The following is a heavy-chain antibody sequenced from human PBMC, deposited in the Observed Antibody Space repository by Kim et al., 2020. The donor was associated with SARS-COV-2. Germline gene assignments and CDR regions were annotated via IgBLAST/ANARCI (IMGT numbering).Heavy chain of an antibody. D-gene: IGHD6-6*01. J-gene: IGHJ6*02. V-gene: IGHV3-43*02. CDR2: ISGDGGST. Sequence: GGSLRLSCAASGFTFDDYAMHWVRQAPGKGLEWVSLISGDGGSTYYADSVKGRFTISRDNSKNSLYLQMNSLRTEDTALYYCAKDILSEGIAARPGCMDVWGQGTTVTVSS. CDR1: GFTFDDYA. CDR3: AKDILSEGIAARPGCMDV.